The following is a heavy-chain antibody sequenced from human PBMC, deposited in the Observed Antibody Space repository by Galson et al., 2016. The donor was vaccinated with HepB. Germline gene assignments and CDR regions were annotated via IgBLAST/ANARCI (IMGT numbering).Heavy chain of an antibody. CDR2: IFYSENT. CDR3: ARQSISFCGHHPLNWFDP. D-gene: IGHD2-2*01. CDR1: GGSVSSSSYY. Sequence: ETLSLTCTVSGGSVSSSSYYWGWVRQPPGKGLEWIGSIFYSENTYYNPSLKSRVSMSIDMAKNQFSLKMTSVTAADTAMYYCARQSISFCGHHPLNWFDPWGQGTLVTVSS. V-gene: IGHV4-39*01. J-gene: IGHJ5*02.